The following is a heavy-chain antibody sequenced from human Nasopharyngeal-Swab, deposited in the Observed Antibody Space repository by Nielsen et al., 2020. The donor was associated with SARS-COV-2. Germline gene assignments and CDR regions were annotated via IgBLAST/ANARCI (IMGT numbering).Heavy chain of an antibody. J-gene: IGHJ4*02. CDR2: IFYSGRT. CDR1: GGFISSGDYY. V-gene: IGHV4-30-4*01. D-gene: IGHD6-13*01. CDR3: AGHPADFDY. Sequence: SETLSLTCIVSGGFISSGDYYWSWIRQPPGKGLEWIGNIFYSGRTFYNPSLKSRVTISVDTSKQQFFLRLSSVTAADTAVYYCAGHPADFDYWGQGTLVTVSS.